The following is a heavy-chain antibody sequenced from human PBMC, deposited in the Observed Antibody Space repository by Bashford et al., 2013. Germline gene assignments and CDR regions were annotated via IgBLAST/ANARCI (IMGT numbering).Heavy chain of an antibody. D-gene: IGHD3-22*01. CDR3: ARNSSGHYFDS. V-gene: IGHV4-39*01. J-gene: IGHJ4*02. Sequence: PSLKSRLSVSVDTSTNQFSLEMSSVTAADTALYYCARNSSGHYFDSWGRGLLVTVSS.